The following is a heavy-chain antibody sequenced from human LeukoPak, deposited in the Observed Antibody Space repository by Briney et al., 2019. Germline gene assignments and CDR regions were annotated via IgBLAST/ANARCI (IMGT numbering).Heavy chain of an antibody. CDR1: GFTFSSYA. CDR3: AKSPPIYSYGEYYYYYMDV. V-gene: IGHV3-23*01. J-gene: IGHJ6*03. CDR2: ISGSGGST. D-gene: IGHD5-18*01. Sequence: PGGSLRLSCAASGFTFSSYAMSWVRQAPGKGLEWVSAISGSGGSTYYADSVKGRFTISRDNSKNTLYLQMNSLRAEDTAVYYCAKSPPIYSYGEYYYYYMDVWGKGTTVTVSS.